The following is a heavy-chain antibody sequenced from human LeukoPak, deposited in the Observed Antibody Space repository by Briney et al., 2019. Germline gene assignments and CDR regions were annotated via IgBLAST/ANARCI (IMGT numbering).Heavy chain of an antibody. CDR1: GYIFTSYW. Sequence: HGESLKISCKGSGYIFTSYWIGWVRQMPGKGLEWMGIIYPGDSDTRYSPSFQGQVTISADKSISTAYLQWSSLKASDTAMYYCARQPRDPSSWFSYGAFDYWGQGTLVTVSS. V-gene: IGHV5-51*01. D-gene: IGHD6-13*01. CDR3: ARQPRDPSSWFSYGAFDY. J-gene: IGHJ4*02. CDR2: IYPGDSDT.